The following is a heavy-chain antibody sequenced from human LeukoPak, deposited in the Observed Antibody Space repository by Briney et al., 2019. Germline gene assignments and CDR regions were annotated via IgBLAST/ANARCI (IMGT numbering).Heavy chain of an antibody. J-gene: IGHJ6*03. CDR1: GGTFSSYA. V-gene: IGHV1-69*05. CDR2: IIPIFGTA. CDR3: ARDLQSGYYMDV. Sequence: ASVKVSCKASGGTFSSYAISWVRQAPGQGLEWMGGIIPIFGTANYAQKFQGRVTITTDESTSTAYMELSSLRSEDTAVYYCARDLQSGYYMDVWAKGPRSPSP. D-gene: IGHD3-10*01.